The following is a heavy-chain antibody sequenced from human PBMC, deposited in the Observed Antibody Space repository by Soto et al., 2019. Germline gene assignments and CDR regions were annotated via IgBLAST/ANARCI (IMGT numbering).Heavy chain of an antibody. CDR3: AKGYEVSPPVASGWYSNYFYGVDV. V-gene: IGHV3-30-3*01. CDR2: ISRDGSVQ. J-gene: IGHJ6*02. CDR1: GFMFNRYA. D-gene: IGHD6-19*01. Sequence: QVQLVESGGRVVQPGRSLRLSCAASGFMFNRYAIHWVRQTPGKGLEWVAVISRDGSVQYYADSVRGRFIISRDMYKDTVYLEMNSLRVEDTAVYYCAKGYEVSPPVASGWYSNYFYGVDVWGRGTTVTVSS.